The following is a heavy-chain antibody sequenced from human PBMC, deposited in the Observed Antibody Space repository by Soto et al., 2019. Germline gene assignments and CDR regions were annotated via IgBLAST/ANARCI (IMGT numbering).Heavy chain of an antibody. CDR3: ARTPPRSLYNILTED. D-gene: IGHD3-9*01. CDR1: GDTFSSYV. Sequence: QVQLVQSGAEVKKPGSSVKVSCKASGDTFSSYVINWVRQAPGQGLEWVGGIIPNLETTNYAQKFQGRVTITVDEPTTTAYMELSGLRSDDTATYYCARTPPRSLYNILTEDWGQGTLVTVSS. V-gene: IGHV1-69*01. J-gene: IGHJ4*02. CDR2: IIPNLETT.